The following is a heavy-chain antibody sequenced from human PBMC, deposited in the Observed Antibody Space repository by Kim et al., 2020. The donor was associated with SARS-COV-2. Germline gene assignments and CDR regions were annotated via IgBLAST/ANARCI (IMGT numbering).Heavy chain of an antibody. D-gene: IGHD4-4*01. J-gene: IGHJ4*02. CDR3: ARGSYSNYYFDY. V-gene: IGHV1-46*01. Sequence: SYAQKFQGRVTMTRDTSTSTVYMELSSLRSEDTAVYYCARGSYSNYYFDYWGQGTLVTVSS.